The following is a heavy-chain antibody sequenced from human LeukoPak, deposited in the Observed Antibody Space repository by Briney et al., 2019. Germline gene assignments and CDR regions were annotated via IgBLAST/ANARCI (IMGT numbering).Heavy chain of an antibody. J-gene: IGHJ4*02. CDR3: ARTYYYDSSGYYFDY. V-gene: IGHV1-69*05. CDR1: GYTFTSYA. CDR2: IIPIFGTA. D-gene: IGHD3-22*01. Sequence: SVKVSCKASGYTFTSYAISWVRQAPGQGLEWMGRIIPIFGTANYAQKFQGRVTITTDESTSTAYMELSSLRSEDTAVYYCARTYYYDSSGYYFDYWGQGTLVTVSS.